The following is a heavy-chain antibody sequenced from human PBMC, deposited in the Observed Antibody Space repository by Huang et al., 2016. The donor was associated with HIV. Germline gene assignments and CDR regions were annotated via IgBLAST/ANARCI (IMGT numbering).Heavy chain of an antibody. CDR3: ARAVPTPNRFGVGGFDY. CDR2: IGSSISYR. D-gene: IGHD3-3*01. J-gene: IGHJ4*02. V-gene: IGHV3-21*01. Sequence: EVQLVESGGGLVKPGGSLRLSCAASGFTFSSFSMNWVRQAPWKVLCGVSSIGSSISYRYYADSVKGRFTISRDNAKNSLYLQMNSLRAEDTAVYYCARAVPTPNRFGVGGFDYWGQGTLVTVSS. CDR1: GFTFSSFS.